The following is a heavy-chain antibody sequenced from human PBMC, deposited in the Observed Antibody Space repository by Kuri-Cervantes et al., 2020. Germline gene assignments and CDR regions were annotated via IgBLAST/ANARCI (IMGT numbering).Heavy chain of an antibody. V-gene: IGHV4-59*01. CDR3: ARVDYGSGSYYVYYYYYMDV. J-gene: IGHJ6*03. Sequence: SQTLSLTCAVYGGSFSGYYWSWIRQPPGKGLEWIGYIYYSGSTNYNPSLKSRVTISVDTSKNQFSLKLSSVTAADTAVYYCARVDYGSGSYYVYYYYYMDVWGKGTTVTVSS. CDR1: GGSFSGYY. D-gene: IGHD3-10*01. CDR2: IYYSGST.